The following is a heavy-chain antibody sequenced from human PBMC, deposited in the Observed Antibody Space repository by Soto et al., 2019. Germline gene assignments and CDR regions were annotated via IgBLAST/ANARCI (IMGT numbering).Heavy chain of an antibody. CDR2: IYHSGST. V-gene: IGHV4-30-2*01. J-gene: IGHJ4*02. Sequence: SETLSLTCAVSGGSSSSGGYSCSWIRQPPGKGLEWIGYIYHSGSTYYNPPLKSRVTISVDRSKNQFSLKLSSVTAADTAVYYCARGAVTFDYWGQGTLVTVSS. CDR1: GGSSSSGGYS. CDR3: ARGAVTFDY. D-gene: IGHD2-21*02.